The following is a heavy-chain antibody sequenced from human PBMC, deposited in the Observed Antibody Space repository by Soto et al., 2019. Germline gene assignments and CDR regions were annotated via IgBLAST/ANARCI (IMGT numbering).Heavy chain of an antibody. V-gene: IGHV3-74*01. Sequence: EVQLVESGGGLVQPGGSLRLSCAGSGFIFSNYWMHWVRQAPGKGLEWVSRIDHDGPTDYADSVRGRFTISRDNAESTLYLQMNSLRPEDTYVYYWVRDSHGDYWGQGTLVTVSS. J-gene: IGHJ4*02. CDR2: IDHDGPT. CDR3: VRDSHGDY. CDR1: GFIFSNYW.